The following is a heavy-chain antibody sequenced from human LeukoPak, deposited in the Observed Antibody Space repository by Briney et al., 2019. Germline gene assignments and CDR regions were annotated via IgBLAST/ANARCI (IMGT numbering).Heavy chain of an antibody. J-gene: IGHJ6*02. CDR1: GFTFSSYA. CDR2: ISYDGSNK. V-gene: IGHV3-30*04. Sequence: GGSLRLSCAASGFTFSSYAMHWVRQAPGKGLEWVAVISYDGSNKYYADSVKGRFTISRDNSKNTLYLQMNSLRAEDTAVYYCARDLDVWGQGTTVTVSS. CDR3: ARDLDV.